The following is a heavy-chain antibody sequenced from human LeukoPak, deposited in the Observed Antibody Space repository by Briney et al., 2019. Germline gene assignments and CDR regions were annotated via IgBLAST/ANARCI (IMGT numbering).Heavy chain of an antibody. CDR3: ARDRFRGFGELFF. V-gene: IGHV3-33*01. D-gene: IGHD3-10*01. CDR2: IWYDGSNK. J-gene: IGHJ4*02. Sequence: GGCLRLSCAASGFTFSRYGMHWVRQAPGKGLEWGAVIWYDGSNKYYADSVKGRFTISRDNSKNTLYLQMNSLRAEDTAVYYCARDRFRGFGELFFWGQGTLVTVSS. CDR1: GFTFSRYG.